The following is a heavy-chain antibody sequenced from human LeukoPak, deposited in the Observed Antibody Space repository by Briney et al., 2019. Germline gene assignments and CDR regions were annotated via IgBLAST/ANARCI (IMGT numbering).Heavy chain of an antibody. CDR2: IHYSGST. CDR1: GGSISSGDYY. CDR3: ASLYDFWSGYSNWFDP. D-gene: IGHD3-3*01. Sequence: SETLSLTCTVSGGSISSGDYYWRWIRQPPGKGLEWIGYIHYSGSTYYNRSLKSRVTISVDTSKNQFSLKLSSVTAADTAVYYCASLYDFWSGYSNWFDPWGQGTLVTVSS. J-gene: IGHJ5*02. V-gene: IGHV4-30-4*01.